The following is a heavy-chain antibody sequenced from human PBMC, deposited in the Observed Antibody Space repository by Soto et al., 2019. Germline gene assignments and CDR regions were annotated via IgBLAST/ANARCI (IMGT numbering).Heavy chain of an antibody. CDR3: ARDGYDGSGSPYPDY. CDR2: IYYLGST. D-gene: IGHD3-10*01. CDR1: GGSMSEYF. J-gene: IGHJ4*02. Sequence: PSETLSLTCSVSGGSMSEYFWSWTRQSPGKGLEWIGYIYYLGSTDYNPSLKSRVTISVDTSKRQFSLRLTSVTAADTAVYYCARDGYDGSGSPYPDYWGPGTQVTVSS. V-gene: IGHV4-59*01.